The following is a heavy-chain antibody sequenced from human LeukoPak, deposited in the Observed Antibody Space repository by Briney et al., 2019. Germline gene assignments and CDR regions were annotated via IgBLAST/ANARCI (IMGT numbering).Heavy chain of an antibody. D-gene: IGHD3-10*01. Sequence: SETLSLTCTVSGGSISSGGYYWSWIRQHPGKGLEWIGYIYYSGSTYYNPSLKSRVTISVDTSKNQFSLKLSSVTAADTAVYYCARGVRGVIRVAFDIWGQGTMVTVSS. CDR3: ARGVRGVIRVAFDI. V-gene: IGHV4-31*03. CDR2: IYYSGST. J-gene: IGHJ3*02. CDR1: GGSISSGGYY.